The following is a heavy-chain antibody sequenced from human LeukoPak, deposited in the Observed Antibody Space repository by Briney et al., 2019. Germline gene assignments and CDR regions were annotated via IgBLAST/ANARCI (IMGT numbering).Heavy chain of an antibody. CDR1: GFTFSSYA. V-gene: IGHV3-23*01. Sequence: GGSLRLSCAASGFTFSSYAMSWVRQAPGKGLEWVSGISGSGGSTYYADSVKGRFTISRDNSKNTQYLQMDSLRAEDTAVYYCAKAWSVAMISDAFDMWGQGAVVTVSS. D-gene: IGHD5-12*01. J-gene: IGHJ3*02. CDR3: AKAWSVAMISDAFDM. CDR2: ISGSGGST.